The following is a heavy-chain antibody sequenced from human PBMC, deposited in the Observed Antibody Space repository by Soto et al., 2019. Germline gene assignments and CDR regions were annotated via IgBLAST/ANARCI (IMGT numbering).Heavy chain of an antibody. Sequence: ASVKVSCKVSGYTLTELSMHWVRQAPGKGLEWIGSFDPEDGETIYAQKFQGRVTMTEDTSTDTAYMELSSLRAEDTAIYYCAKVSSSWYAGFFDLWGQGTLVTVSS. CDR3: AKVSSSWYAGFFDL. J-gene: IGHJ4*02. D-gene: IGHD6-13*01. V-gene: IGHV1-24*01. CDR2: FDPEDGET. CDR1: GYTLTELS.